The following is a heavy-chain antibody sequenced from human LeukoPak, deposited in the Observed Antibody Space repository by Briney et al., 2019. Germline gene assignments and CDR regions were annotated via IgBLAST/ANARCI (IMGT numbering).Heavy chain of an antibody. V-gene: IGHV3-23*01. Sequence: GGSLRLSCAASWFTFSSSSTRWVRQAPGKGLEWVSSINPNGDRTFHADFVKGRFTISRDNSKNTVSLHMNSLRAEDSAIYRCARGYDKAYDYWGQRTLVTVSS. CDR3: ARGYDKAYDY. CDR1: WFTFSSSS. CDR2: INPNGDRT. J-gene: IGHJ4*02. D-gene: IGHD2-15*01.